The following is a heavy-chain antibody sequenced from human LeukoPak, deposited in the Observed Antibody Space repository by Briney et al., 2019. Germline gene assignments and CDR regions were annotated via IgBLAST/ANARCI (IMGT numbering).Heavy chain of an antibody. CDR3: ARGRGGSPFDY. Sequence: ARGSLRLSCAASGFSFRGYGMHWVRQAPGKGLEYVSAISADGGTTYYADSVKDRFIISRDNSKNTLYLQMGSLRNEDMAVYYCARGRGGSPFDYWGQGALVTVPS. J-gene: IGHJ4*02. CDR1: GFSFRGYG. V-gene: IGHV3-64*02. CDR2: ISADGGTT.